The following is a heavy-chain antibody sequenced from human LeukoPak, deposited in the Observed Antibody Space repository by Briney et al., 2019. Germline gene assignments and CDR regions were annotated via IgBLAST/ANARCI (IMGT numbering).Heavy chain of an antibody. CDR3: AEDYYDSSGQSNWFDP. J-gene: IGHJ5*02. Sequence: SVKVSCKASGGTFSSYAISWVRQAPGQGLEWMGGIIPIFGTANYAQKFQGRVTITADESTSTAYMELSSLRSEDTAVYYCAEDYYDSSGQSNWFDPWGQGTLVTVSS. CDR2: IIPIFGTA. D-gene: IGHD3-22*01. CDR1: GGTFSSYA. V-gene: IGHV1-69*13.